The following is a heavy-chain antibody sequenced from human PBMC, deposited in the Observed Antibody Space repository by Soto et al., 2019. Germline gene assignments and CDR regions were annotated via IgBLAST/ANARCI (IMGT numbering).Heavy chain of an antibody. D-gene: IGHD3-10*01. Sequence: PGGSLRLSCAASGFTFSSYAMSWVRQAPGRGLECVSAISNSGGRTYYADPVKGRFTISRDNSKNTLYLQMNSLRAEDTALYYCAKDAYGAGLYDHAFDLWGQGTIVTVSS. V-gene: IGHV3-23*01. J-gene: IGHJ3*01. CDR2: ISNSGGRT. CDR3: AKDAYGAGLYDHAFDL. CDR1: GFTFSSYA.